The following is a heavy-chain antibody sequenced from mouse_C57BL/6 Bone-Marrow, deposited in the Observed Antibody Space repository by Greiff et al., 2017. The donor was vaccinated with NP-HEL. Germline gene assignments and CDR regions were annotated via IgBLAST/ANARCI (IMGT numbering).Heavy chain of an antibody. D-gene: IGHD1-2*01. V-gene: IGHV1-15*01. J-gene: IGHJ2*01. CDR1: GYTFTDYE. CDR3: TRGYHWTKGYYFDY. CDR2: IDPETGGT. Sequence: QVQLKQSGAELVRPGASVTLSCKASGYTFTDYEMHWVKQTPVHGLEWIGAIDPETGGTAYNQKFKGKAILTADKSSSTAYMELRSLTSEDSAVYYCTRGYHWTKGYYFDYWGQGTTLTVSS.